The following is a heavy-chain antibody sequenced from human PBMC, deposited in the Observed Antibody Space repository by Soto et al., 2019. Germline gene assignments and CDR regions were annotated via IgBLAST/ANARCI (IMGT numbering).Heavy chain of an antibody. CDR3: ARLVGETPYYYGMDV. J-gene: IGHJ6*02. Sequence: SETLSLTCTVSGGSISSYYWSWIRQPPGKGLEWIGYIYYSGSTNYNPSLKSRVTISVDTSKNQFSLKLSSVTAADTAVYYCARLVGETPYYYGMDVWGQGTTVTVSS. D-gene: IGHD3-10*01. CDR2: IYYSGST. V-gene: IGHV4-59*08. CDR1: GGSISSYY.